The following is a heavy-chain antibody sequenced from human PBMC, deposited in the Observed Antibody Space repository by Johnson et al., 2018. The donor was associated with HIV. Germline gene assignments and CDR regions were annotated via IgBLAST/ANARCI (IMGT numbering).Heavy chain of an antibody. CDR2: IIPSGTGT. J-gene: IGHJ3*02. CDR1: GFTFSSNA. Sequence: QVQLVESGGGVVQPGRSLRLSCAASGFTFSSNAMHWVRQSPGKGLEWVSGIIPSGTGTHYADSVKGRFTISRDNANGYLYLQMDSLRPEDTAFYYCARDQLGSKFELSFYAFDMWGQGTLVTVSS. V-gene: IGHV3-NL1*01. CDR3: ARDQLGSKFELSFYAFDM. D-gene: IGHD3-16*02.